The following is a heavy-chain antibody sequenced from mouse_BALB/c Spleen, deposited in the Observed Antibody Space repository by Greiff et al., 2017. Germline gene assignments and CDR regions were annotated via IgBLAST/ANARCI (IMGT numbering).Heavy chain of an antibody. D-gene: IGHD1-1*01. CDR3: ARYYYGSSSYAMDY. J-gene: IGHJ4*01. Sequence: EVQLQQSGPELVKPGASVKISCKASGYSFTGYYMHWVKQSHVKSLEWIGRINPYNGATSYNQNFKDKASLTVDKSSSTAYMELHSLTSEDSAVYYCARYYYGSSSYAMDYWGQGTSVTVSS. CDR1: GYSFTGYY. V-gene: IGHV1-31*01. CDR2: INPYNGAT.